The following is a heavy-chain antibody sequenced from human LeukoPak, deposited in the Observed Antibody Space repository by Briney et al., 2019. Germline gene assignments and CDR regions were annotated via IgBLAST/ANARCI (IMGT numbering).Heavy chain of an antibody. J-gene: IGHJ4*02. CDR3: ARVGGVVAATETFDY. CDR2: IIPIFGTA. D-gene: IGHD2-15*01. Sequence: ASVKVSCKASGYTFTSYAISWVRQAPGQGLEWMGRIIPIFGTANYAQKFQGRVTITTDESTSTAYMELSSLRSEDTAVYYCARVGGVVAATETFDYWGQGTLVTVSS. CDR1: GYTFTSYA. V-gene: IGHV1-69*05.